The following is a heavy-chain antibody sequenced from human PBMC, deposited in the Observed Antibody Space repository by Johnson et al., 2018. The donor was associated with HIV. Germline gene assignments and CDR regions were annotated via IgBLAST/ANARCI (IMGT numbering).Heavy chain of an antibody. J-gene: IGHJ3*02. CDR3: TTVRGAFDI. CDR1: GFTFTNAW. CDR2: LKSKTDGGTT. V-gene: IGHV3-15*01. D-gene: IGHD3-16*01. Sequence: EVQLVESGGGVVRPGGSLRLSCAASGFTFTNAWMNWVRQAPGKGLEWVGRLKSKTDGGTTDYAAPVKGRFTISRDDSKNTLYLQINSLKTDDTAVYYCTTVRGAFDIWGQGTMVTVSS.